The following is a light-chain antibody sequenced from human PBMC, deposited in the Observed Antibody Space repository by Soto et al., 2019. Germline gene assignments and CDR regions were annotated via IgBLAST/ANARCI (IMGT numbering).Light chain of an antibody. CDR2: DAS. J-gene: IGKJ1*01. V-gene: IGKV3-11*01. CDR1: QSVSSY. CDR3: QQRSNWPVT. Sequence: EIVLTQSPDILSLSPGERATLSCRASQSVSSYLAWYQQKPGQAPRLLIYDASNRATGIPARFSGSESGTDFTLTISSLEPEDFAVYYCQQRSNWPVTFGQGTKV.